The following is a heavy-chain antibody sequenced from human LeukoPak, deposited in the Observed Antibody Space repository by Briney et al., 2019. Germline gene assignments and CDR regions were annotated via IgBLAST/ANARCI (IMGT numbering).Heavy chain of an antibody. D-gene: IGHD6-6*01. CDR2: LYSDGRT. CDR1: GFTVSSNY. V-gene: IGHV3-53*01. CDR3: AKLDSSSSHSVAWY. J-gene: IGHJ4*02. Sequence: GGSLRLSCAASGFTVSSNYMSWVRQAPGKGLEWVSVLYSDGRTYYADSVRGRFTISRDNSKNTLHLQMNSLRAEDTAVYYCAKLDSSSSHSVAWYWGQGTLVTVSS.